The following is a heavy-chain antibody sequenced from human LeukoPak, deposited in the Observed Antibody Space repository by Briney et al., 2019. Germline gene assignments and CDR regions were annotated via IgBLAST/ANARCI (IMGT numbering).Heavy chain of an antibody. CDR2: ISGSGGST. CDR3: AKSFYGAQYYFDY. CDR1: GFTFSSYA. J-gene: IGHJ4*02. V-gene: IGHV3-23*01. Sequence: GGPLRLSCAASGFTFSSYAMSWVRQAPGKGLEWVSAISGSGGSTYYADSVKGRFTISRDNSKNTLYLQMNSLRAEDTAVYYCAKSFYGAQYYFDYWGQGTLVTVSS. D-gene: IGHD4-17*01.